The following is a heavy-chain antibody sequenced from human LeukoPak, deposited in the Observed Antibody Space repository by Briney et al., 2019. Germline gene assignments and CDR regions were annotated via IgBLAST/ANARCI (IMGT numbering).Heavy chain of an antibody. CDR1: EFTFSSYG. J-gene: IGHJ2*01. Sequence: PGGSLRLSCAASEFTFSSYGMHWVRQAPGKGLEWVAVISYDGSNKFYADSVKGRFTISRDNSKNTLYLQMNSLRAEDTAVYFCAKKKGGYCSSTSCYGWYFDLWGRGTLVTVSS. D-gene: IGHD2-2*01. V-gene: IGHV3-30*18. CDR3: AKKKGGYCSSTSCYGWYFDL. CDR2: ISYDGSNK.